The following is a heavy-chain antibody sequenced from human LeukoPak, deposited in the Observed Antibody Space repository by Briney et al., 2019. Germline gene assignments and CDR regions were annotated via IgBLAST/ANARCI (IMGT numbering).Heavy chain of an antibody. CDR3: AKDAHSSGRYY. Sequence: GGSLRLSCAASGFTFSSYGMHWVRQAPGKGLEWVAVISYDGSNKYYADSVKGRFTISRDNSKNTLYLQMNSLRAEDTAVYYCAKDAHSSGRYYWGQGTLVTVSS. J-gene: IGHJ4*02. CDR2: ISYDGSNK. V-gene: IGHV3-30*18. CDR1: GFTFSSYG. D-gene: IGHD6-19*01.